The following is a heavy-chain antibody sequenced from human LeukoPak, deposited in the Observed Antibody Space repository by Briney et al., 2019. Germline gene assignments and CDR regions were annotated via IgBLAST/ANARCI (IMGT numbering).Heavy chain of an antibody. V-gene: IGHV4-34*01. CDR1: GESFSDYD. CDR3: ARYVPVRTGTTRASFDY. D-gene: IGHD1-1*01. Sequence: SETLSLTCAVYGESFSDYDWSGIRQPPGKGREWMGEINQSGSTNCDPSLKSRVSMSIDTSKSQFSLNLRSVTAADTAVYYCARYVPVRTGTTRASFDYWGQGTLVTVSS. J-gene: IGHJ4*02. CDR2: INQSGST.